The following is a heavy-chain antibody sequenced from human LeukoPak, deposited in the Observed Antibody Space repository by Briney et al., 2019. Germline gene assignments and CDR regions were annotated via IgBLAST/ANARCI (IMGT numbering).Heavy chain of an antibody. Sequence: SQTLSLTCAISGDSVSSNSAAWNWIRQSPSRGLEWLGRTYYRSKWYSDYAVSVKSRITISPDTSKNQFSLQLNSVTPEDTADCARDQSGWYDYWGQGTLVTVSS. CDR2: TYYRSKWYS. D-gene: IGHD6-19*01. J-gene: IGHJ4*02. V-gene: IGHV6-1*01. CDR1: GDSVSSNSAA. CDR3: ARDQSGWYDY.